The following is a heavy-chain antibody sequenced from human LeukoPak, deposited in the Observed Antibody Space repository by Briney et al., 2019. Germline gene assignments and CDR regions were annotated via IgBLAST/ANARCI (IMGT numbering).Heavy chain of an antibody. V-gene: IGHV1-69*06. Sequence: SVKVSCKASGYTFTSYGISWVRQAPGQGLEWMGGIIPIFGTANYAQKFQGRVTITADKSTSTAYMELSSLRSEDTAVYYCARGRYSYGHFYYYYYYMDVWGKGTTVTVSS. J-gene: IGHJ6*03. CDR1: GYTFTSYG. CDR3: ARGRYSYGHFYYYYYYMDV. D-gene: IGHD5-18*01. CDR2: IIPIFGTA.